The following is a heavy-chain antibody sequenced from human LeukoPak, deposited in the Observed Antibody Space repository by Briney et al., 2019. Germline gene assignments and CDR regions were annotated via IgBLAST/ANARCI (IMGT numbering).Heavy chain of an antibody. CDR1: GGSMSSYY. Sequence: SETLSLTCTVSGGSMSSYYWSWIRQPPGKGLEWIGYIYYSGSTNYNPSLNSRVTISVDTSKNQFSLKLSSVTAADTAVYYCASREVNCGGDCLDYWGQGTLVTVSS. CDR3: ASREVNCGGDCLDY. J-gene: IGHJ4*02. V-gene: IGHV4-59*08. D-gene: IGHD2-21*01. CDR2: IYYSGST.